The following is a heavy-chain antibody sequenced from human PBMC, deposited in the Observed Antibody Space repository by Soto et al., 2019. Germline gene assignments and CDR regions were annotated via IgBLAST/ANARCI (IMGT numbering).Heavy chain of an antibody. D-gene: IGHD6-13*01. J-gene: IGHJ5*02. CDR1: GGSISSYY. CDR2: IYYSGST. V-gene: IGHV4-59*01. Sequence: SETLSLTCTVSGGSISSYYWSWIRQPPGKGLEWIGYIYYSGSTNYNPSLKSRVTISVDTSKNQFSLKLSSVTAADTAVYYCARDRAIAAAGTGWFDPWGQGTLVTVSS. CDR3: ARDRAIAAAGTGWFDP.